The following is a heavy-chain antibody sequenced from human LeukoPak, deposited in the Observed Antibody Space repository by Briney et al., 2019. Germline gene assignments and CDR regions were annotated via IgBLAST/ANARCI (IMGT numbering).Heavy chain of an antibody. J-gene: IGHJ4*02. Sequence: ASVKVSCKASGYTFTGYYMHWVRQAPGQGLEWMGWINPNSGGTNYAQKFQGRVTMTRDTSISTAYMELSRLRSDDTAVYYCARDRAAAGTRHDYWGQGTLVTVSS. CDR1: GYTFTGYY. CDR2: INPNSGGT. V-gene: IGHV1-2*02. D-gene: IGHD6-13*01. CDR3: ARDRAAAGTRHDY.